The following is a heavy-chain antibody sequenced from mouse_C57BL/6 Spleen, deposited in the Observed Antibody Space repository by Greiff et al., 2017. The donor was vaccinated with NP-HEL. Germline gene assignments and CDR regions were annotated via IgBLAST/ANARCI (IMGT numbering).Heavy chain of an antibody. V-gene: IGHV7-3*01. D-gene: IGHD2-3*01. CDR3: ARYIYGYYGVGFDY. Sequence: EVNVVESGGGLVQPGGSLSLSCAASGFTFTDYYMSWVRQPPGKALEWLGFIRNKANGYTTAYSASVKGRFTISRDNSQSILYLQMNALRAEDSATYYCARYIYGYYGVGFDYWGQGTTLTVSS. CDR1: GFTFTDYY. J-gene: IGHJ2*01. CDR2: IRNKANGYTT.